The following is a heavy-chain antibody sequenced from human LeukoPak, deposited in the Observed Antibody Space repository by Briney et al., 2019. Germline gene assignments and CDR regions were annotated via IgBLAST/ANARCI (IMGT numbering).Heavy chain of an antibody. V-gene: IGHV4-59*12. D-gene: IGHD5-12*01. CDR1: GGSISRNY. CDR2: IYYSETT. J-gene: IGHJ4*02. Sequence: PSETLSLTCTVSGGSISRNYWNWIRQPPGKGLEWIGNIYYSETTNYNPSLKSRVSISVDTSKNLLSLKLSSVTAADTAVYYCARGYSGYDFDYWGQGTLVTVSS. CDR3: ARGYSGYDFDY.